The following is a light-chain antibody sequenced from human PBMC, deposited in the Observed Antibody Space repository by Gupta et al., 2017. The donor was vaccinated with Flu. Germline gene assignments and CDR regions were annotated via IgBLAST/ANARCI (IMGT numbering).Light chain of an antibody. CDR2: RNS. J-gene: IGLJ3*02. Sequence: RVTISFSGSRPDIGSNFVYWYQQFPGTAPKLLISRNSQRPSGVPARFSGSKSGTSASLAISGRRPEDEANYYCAAWDDSLRGWVFGGGTELTVL. CDR1: RPDIGSNF. V-gene: IGLV1-47*01. CDR3: AAWDDSLRGWV.